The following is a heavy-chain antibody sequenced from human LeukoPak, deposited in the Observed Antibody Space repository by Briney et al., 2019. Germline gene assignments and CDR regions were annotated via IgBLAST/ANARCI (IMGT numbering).Heavy chain of an antibody. D-gene: IGHD6-13*01. CDR1: GGTFSSYA. V-gene: IGHV1-69*13. Sequence: SVKVSCKASGGTFSSYAISWVRQAPGQGLEWMGGIIPIFGTANYAQKFQGRVTITADESTSTAYMELSSLRSEDTAVYYCARDGAPYSSSWLPYYYYYYGMDVWGQGTTVTVSS. CDR3: ARDGAPYSSSWLPYYYYYYGMDV. J-gene: IGHJ6*02. CDR2: IIPIFGTA.